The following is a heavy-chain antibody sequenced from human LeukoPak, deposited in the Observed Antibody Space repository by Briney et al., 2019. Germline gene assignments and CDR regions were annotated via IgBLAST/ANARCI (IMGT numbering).Heavy chain of an antibody. D-gene: IGHD3-10*01. CDR1: GGSFSGYY. CDR2: INHSGST. J-gene: IGHJ5*02. V-gene: IGHV4-34*01. CDR3: ARLVLRYYGSGSYYKPFDP. Sequence: SETLSLTCAVYGGSFSGYYWSWIRQPPGKGLEWIGEINHSGSTNYNPSLKSRVTISVDTSKNQFSLKLSSVTAADTAVYYCARLVLRYYGSGSYYKPFDPWGQGTLVTVSS.